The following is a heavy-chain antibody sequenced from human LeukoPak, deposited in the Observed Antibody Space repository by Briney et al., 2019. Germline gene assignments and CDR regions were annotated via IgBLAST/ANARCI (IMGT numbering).Heavy chain of an antibody. CDR2: INPNSGGT. CDR1: GYTFTGYY. CDR3: ARTAYYYDSSGYER. D-gene: IGHD3-22*01. Sequence: ASVKVSCKASGYTFTGYYMHWVRQAPGQGLEWMGWINPNSGGTNYAQKFQGRVTMTRDTSISTAYMELSRLRSDDTAVNYCARTAYYYDSSGYERWGQGTLVTVSS. V-gene: IGHV1-2*02. J-gene: IGHJ4*02.